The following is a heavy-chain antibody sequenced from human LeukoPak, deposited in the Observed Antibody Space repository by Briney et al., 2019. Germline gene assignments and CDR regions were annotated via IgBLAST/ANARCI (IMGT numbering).Heavy chain of an antibody. D-gene: IGHD3-22*01. CDR2: IYYSGST. CDR1: GGSISSHY. J-gene: IGHJ4*02. Sequence: SETLSLTCTVSGGSISSHYWSWIRQPPGKGVEGIGYIYYSGSTNYNPSLKSRVTISVDTSKTQFSLKLSSVTAADTAVYYCARDPWRYYYYSSGYYFDYWGQGTLVTVTS. CDR3: ARDPWRYYYYSSGYYFDY. V-gene: IGHV4-59*11.